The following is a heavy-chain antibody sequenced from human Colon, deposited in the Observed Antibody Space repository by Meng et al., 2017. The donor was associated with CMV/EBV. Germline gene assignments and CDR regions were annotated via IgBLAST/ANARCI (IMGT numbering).Heavy chain of an antibody. J-gene: IGHJ6*02. CDR3: AKEEAKEYSYGMDV. CDR2: ISGSGGST. Sequence: GGSLRLSCAAYGFTFSSYAMSWVRQAPGKGLEWVSAISGSGGSTYYADSVKGRFTISRDNSKNTLYLQMNSLRAEDTAVYYCAKEEAKEYSYGMDVWGQGTTVTVSS. D-gene: IGHD2/OR15-2a*01. V-gene: IGHV3-23*01. CDR1: GFTFSSYA.